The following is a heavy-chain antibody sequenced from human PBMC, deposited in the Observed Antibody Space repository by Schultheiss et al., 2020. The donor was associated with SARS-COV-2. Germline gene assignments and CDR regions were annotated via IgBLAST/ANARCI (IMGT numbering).Heavy chain of an antibody. D-gene: IGHD3-22*01. CDR1: GFTFSSYA. CDR3: ARGSGGYYFVVKYFDY. V-gene: IGHV3-30-3*01. Sequence: GGSLRLSCAASGFTFSSYAMSWVRQAPGKGLEWVAVISYDGSNKYYADSVKGRFTISRDNSKNTLYLQMNSLRAEDTAVYYCARGSGGYYFVVKYFDYWGQGTLVTVSS. CDR2: ISYDGSNK. J-gene: IGHJ4*02.